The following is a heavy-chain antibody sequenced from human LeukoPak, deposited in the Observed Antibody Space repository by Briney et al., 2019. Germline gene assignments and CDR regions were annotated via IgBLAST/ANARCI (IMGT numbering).Heavy chain of an antibody. Sequence: GGSLCLSCAASGFTFSSYSMSCVRQPAGGWLEWVSSISSGSSYIYYADSVKGRFTISRDNAKNSLYLQVNSLRAEDTAVYYCASPSVRYSSGWWAYWGQGTLVTVSS. V-gene: IGHV3-21*01. CDR1: GFTFSSYS. J-gene: IGHJ4*02. CDR2: ISSGSSYI. D-gene: IGHD6-19*01. CDR3: ASPSVRYSSGWWAY.